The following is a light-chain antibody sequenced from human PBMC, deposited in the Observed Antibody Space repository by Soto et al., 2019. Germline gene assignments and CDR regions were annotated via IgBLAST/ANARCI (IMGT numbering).Light chain of an antibody. V-gene: IGLV2-14*01. CDR3: SSYTSSSTSLYV. CDR2: DVS. Sequence: QSARTQPASVSGSPGPSITISCTVTSSDVGGYNYVSWYQQHPGKAPKLMIYDVSNRPSGVSNRFSGSKSGNTASLTISGLQAEDGADYYCSSYTSSSTSLYVFGPGTNLTVL. CDR1: SSDVGGYNY. J-gene: IGLJ1*01.